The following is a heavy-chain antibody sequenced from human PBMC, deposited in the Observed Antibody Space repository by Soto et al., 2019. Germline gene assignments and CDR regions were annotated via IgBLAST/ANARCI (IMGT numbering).Heavy chain of an antibody. J-gene: IGHJ4*02. CDR3: ASVRSLWFRDY. Sequence: EVQLVESGGGLVQPGASLRLSCAASGFTFSSYWMHWVRQAPGKGLVWVSRINADGSVTTYADSVKGRFTISRDNAKNTLYQQMNSLGPEDTAVYYCASVRSLWFRDYWGQGTLVTVSS. V-gene: IGHV3-74*03. CDR2: INADGSVT. D-gene: IGHD3-10*01. CDR1: GFTFSSYW.